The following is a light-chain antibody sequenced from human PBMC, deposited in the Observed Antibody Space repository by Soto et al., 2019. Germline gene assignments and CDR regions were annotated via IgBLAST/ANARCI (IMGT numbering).Light chain of an antibody. CDR3: SSYTSSTFYV. CDR1: SSDVGGYNY. J-gene: IGLJ1*01. V-gene: IGLV2-14*01. CDR2: EVS. Sequence: QSALTQPASVSGSPGQSITISCTGTSSDVGGYNYVSWYQQHPGKAPKLMIYEVSNRPSGVSNRFSGSKSGNTASLTISGLQAEDEGDYYCSSYTSSTFYVFGTGTKVTVL.